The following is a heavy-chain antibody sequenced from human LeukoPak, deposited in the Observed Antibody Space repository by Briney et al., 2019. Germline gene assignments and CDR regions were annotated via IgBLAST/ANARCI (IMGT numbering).Heavy chain of an antibody. D-gene: IGHD3-10*01. V-gene: IGHV1-18*01. Sequence: GASVTVSCTASGYTFTSYGISWVRQAPGQGLQWMGLISPDNGDTKSAQNLQGRVILTTDTSTSTAYMELRSLRSDDTAVYYCASGSYYFDYLGQGTLVTVSS. CDR1: GYTFTSYG. J-gene: IGHJ4*02. CDR2: ISPDNGDT. CDR3: ASGSYYFDY.